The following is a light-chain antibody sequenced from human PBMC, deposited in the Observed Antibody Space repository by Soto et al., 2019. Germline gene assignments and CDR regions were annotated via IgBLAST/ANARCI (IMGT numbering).Light chain of an antibody. CDR2: GAS. J-gene: IGKJ1*01. V-gene: IGKV3-20*01. Sequence: EIVLTQSPGTLSLSPGERATLSCRASQSVSSSYLAWYQQKPGQAPSLLIYGASSRATGIPDRLSGSGSGTDFTLTISRLETEDFAVYYCQQYGSSPETFGQGAKVEIK. CDR1: QSVSSSY. CDR3: QQYGSSPET.